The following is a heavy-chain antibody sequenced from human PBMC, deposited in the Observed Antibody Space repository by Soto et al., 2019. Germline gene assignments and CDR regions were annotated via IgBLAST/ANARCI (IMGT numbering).Heavy chain of an antibody. V-gene: IGHV4-59*08. CDR3: ARGGHCSSTSCHVYYYYYGMDV. CDR1: GGSISRYY. CDR2: IYYTGST. J-gene: IGHJ6*02. D-gene: IGHD2-2*01. Sequence: PSETLSLTCTVSGGSISRYYWSWIRQPPGKGLEWIGYIYYTGSTNYNPSLKSRVTISVDTSKNQFSLKPSSVTAADTAVYYCARGGHCSSTSCHVYYYYYGMDVWGQGTTVTVSS.